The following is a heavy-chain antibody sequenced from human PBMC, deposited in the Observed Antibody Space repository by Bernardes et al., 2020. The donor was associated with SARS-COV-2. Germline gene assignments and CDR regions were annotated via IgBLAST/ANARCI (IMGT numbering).Heavy chain of an antibody. Sequence: GGSLSLSCAASGFTFSDNALHWVRQAPGKGLEWVAVISYDGSNKYYADSVKGRFTIARDNSKDTLYLQMNGLRDEDTALYYCAGGGNFGAVKGGMDVWGQGTTVTVSS. CDR1: GFTFSDNA. D-gene: IGHD3-3*01. CDR3: AGGGNFGAVKGGMDV. J-gene: IGHJ6*02. V-gene: IGHV3-30-3*01. CDR2: ISYDGSNK.